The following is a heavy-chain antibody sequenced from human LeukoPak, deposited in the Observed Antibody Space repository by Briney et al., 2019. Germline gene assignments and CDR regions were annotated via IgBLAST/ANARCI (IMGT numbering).Heavy chain of an antibody. CDR3: ATTGTTGRVY. V-gene: IGHV3-21*01. Sequence: PGGSLRLSCAASGFTFSGYSVNWVRQAPGKGLEWVSSISSSSSYIYYADSVKGRFTISRDNAKNSLYLQMNSLRAEDTAVYYCATTGTTGRVYWGQGTLATVSS. D-gene: IGHD1-1*01. CDR1: GFTFSGYS. J-gene: IGHJ4*02. CDR2: ISSSSSYI.